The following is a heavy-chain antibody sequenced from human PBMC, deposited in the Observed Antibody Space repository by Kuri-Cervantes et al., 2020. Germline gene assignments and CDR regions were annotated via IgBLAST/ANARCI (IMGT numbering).Heavy chain of an antibody. CDR1: GGSFSGYY. J-gene: IGHJ4*02. D-gene: IGHD6-19*01. CDR2: INHSGST. Sequence: SETLSLTCAVYGGSFSGYYWSWIRQPPGKGLEWIGEINHSGSTNYNPSLKSRVTISVDTSKNQFSLKLSSVTAADTAVYYCARLSYSSGWGGFDYWGQGTLVTVSS. CDR3: ARLSYSSGWGGFDY. V-gene: IGHV4-34*01.